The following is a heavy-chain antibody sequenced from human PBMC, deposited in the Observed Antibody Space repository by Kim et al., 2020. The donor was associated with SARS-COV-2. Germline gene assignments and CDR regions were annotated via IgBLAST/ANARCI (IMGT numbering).Heavy chain of an antibody. V-gene: IGHV2-5*02. D-gene: IGHD3-22*01. J-gene: IGHJ4*02. CDR2: IYWDDDK. CDR3: AQNVYFDSSGYYEGRWYFDY. Sequence: SGPTLVKPTQTLTLTCTFSGFSLSTSGVGVGWIRQPPGKALEWLALIYWDDDKRYSPSLKSRLTITKDTSKNQVVLTMTNMDPVDTATYYCAQNVYFDSSGYYEGRWYFDYWGQGTLVTVSS. CDR1: GFSLSTSGVG.